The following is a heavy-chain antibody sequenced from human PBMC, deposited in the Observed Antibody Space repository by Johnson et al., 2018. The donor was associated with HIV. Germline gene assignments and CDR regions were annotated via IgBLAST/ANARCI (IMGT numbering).Heavy chain of an antibody. D-gene: IGHD6-19*01. V-gene: IGHV3-66*04. CDR3: ARHKAVADAFDI. Sequence: VQLVESGGDVVQPGRSLRLSCTASGFTVSSNYMSWVRQAPGKGLEWVSAIYSGGSTYYADSVKGRFTISRDNSKNTLYLQMNSLRAEDTAVYYCARHKAVADAFDIWGQGTVVTVS. CDR1: GFTVSSNY. CDR2: IYSGGST. J-gene: IGHJ3*02.